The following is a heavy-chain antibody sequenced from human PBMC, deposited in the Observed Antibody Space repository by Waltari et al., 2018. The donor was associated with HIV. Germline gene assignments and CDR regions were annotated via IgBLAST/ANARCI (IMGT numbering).Heavy chain of an antibody. CDR3: ASSVWVGATGDYYYYGMDV. CDR1: GYTFTGYY. CDR2: INPNSGGT. V-gene: IGHV1-2*02. J-gene: IGHJ6*02. Sequence: QVQLVQSGAEVKKPGASVKVSCKASGYTFTGYYMHWVRQAPGPGREWMGWINPNSGGTNYAQKFQGRVTMTRDTSISTAYMELSRLRSDDTAVYYCASSVWVGATGDYYYYGMDVWGQGTTVTVSS. D-gene: IGHD1-26*01.